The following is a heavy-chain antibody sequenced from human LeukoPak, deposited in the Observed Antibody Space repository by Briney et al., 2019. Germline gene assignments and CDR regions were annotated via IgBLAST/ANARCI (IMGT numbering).Heavy chain of an antibody. J-gene: IGHJ4*02. CDR2: INQDGSEI. D-gene: IGHD1-14*01. CDR1: GFNFSSYW. CDR3: ARDRGITATHYYFDY. Sequence: GGSLRLSCAASGFNFSSYWMSCVRQAPGKGLEWVANINQDGSEIYYVDSVKGRFTISRDSAKTSLYLQMNSLRAEDTAIYYCARDRGITATHYYFDYWGQGTLVTVSS. V-gene: IGHV3-7*01.